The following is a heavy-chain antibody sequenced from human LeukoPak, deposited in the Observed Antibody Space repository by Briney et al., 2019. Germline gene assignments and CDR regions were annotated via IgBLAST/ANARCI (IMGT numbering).Heavy chain of an antibody. CDR2: IYYSGST. V-gene: IGHV4-59*01. Sequence: SETLCLTCTVSGGSISSYYWSWIQQPPGKGLEWIGYIYYSGSTNYNPSLKSRVTISVDTSKNQFSLKLSSVTAADTAVYYCAREGAVAGKYDYWGQGTLVTVSS. J-gene: IGHJ4*02. CDR3: AREGAVAGKYDY. CDR1: GGSISSYY. D-gene: IGHD6-19*01.